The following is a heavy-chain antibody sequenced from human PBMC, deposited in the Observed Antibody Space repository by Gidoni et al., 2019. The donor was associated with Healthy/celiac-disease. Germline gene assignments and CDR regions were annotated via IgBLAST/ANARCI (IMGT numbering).Heavy chain of an antibody. CDR1: GFTVHAYA. CDR2: ISWDGGRT. V-gene: IGHV3-43D*03. J-gene: IGHJ6*02. D-gene: IGHD6-6*01. Sequence: EVQLVESGGVVLEPGGSLRLSCAASGFTVHAYAMHWVRQAPGKGLEWVSLISWDGGRTYYADSVKGRFTISRDNSKNSLYLQMNSLRAEDTALYYCAKEGPGVAARLRQYGMDVWGQGTTVTVSS. CDR3: AKEGPGVAARLRQYGMDV.